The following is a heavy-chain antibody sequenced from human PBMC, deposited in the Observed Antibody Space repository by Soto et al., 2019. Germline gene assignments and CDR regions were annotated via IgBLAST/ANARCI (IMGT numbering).Heavy chain of an antibody. CDR1: GFTFSSYA. J-gene: IGHJ3*02. D-gene: IGHD3-22*01. V-gene: IGHV3-23*01. CDR2: ISGSGGST. Sequence: GGSLRLSCAASGFTFSSYAMSWVRQAPGKGLEWVSAISGSGGSTYYADSVKGRFTISRDNSKNTLYLQMNTLRAEDTDVYYCATTHYYDSSGDAFDIWGEGTMVTV. CDR3: ATTHYYDSSGDAFDI.